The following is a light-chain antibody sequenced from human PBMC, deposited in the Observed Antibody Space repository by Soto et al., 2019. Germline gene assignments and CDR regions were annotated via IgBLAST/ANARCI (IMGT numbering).Light chain of an antibody. CDR3: QKYNSAPPIT. V-gene: IGKV1-27*01. CDR1: QGISNY. CDR2: AAS. J-gene: IGKJ5*01. Sequence: DIQMTQSPSSLSASVGDRVTITCRASQGISNYLAWYQQKPWKVPKLLIYAASTLQSGVPSRFSGSGSGTDFTLTINSLQPEDVATYDGQKYNSAPPITFGQGTRLEIK.